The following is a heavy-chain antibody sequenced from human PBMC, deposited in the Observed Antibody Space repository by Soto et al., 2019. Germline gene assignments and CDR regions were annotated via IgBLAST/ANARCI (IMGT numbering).Heavy chain of an antibody. CDR3: ARLGYCSGGSCYFDY. V-gene: IGHV5-51*01. CDR2: IYPGDSDT. D-gene: IGHD2-15*01. Sequence: GESLKISCKGSGYSFTSYWIGWVRQMPGKGLEWMGIIYPGDSDTRYSPSFQGQVTISADKSISTAYLQWSSLKASATAMYYFARLGYCSGGSCYFDYWGQGTLVTVSS. J-gene: IGHJ4*02. CDR1: GYSFTSYW.